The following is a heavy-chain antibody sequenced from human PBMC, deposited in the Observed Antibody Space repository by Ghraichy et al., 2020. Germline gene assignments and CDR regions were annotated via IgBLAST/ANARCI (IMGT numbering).Heavy chain of an antibody. CDR2: ISASGRDI. V-gene: IGHV3-23*01. CDR1: GLTFSTYA. J-gene: IGHJ4*02. Sequence: SCADSGLTFSTYAMSWVRQAPGKGLQWVSSISASGRDIFYGDSVKGRFTVSKDNSKNTLYLQMNSLKAEDTALYYCAKIGTTSQTDYWGQGTLVTVSS. D-gene: IGHD1-14*01. CDR3: AKIGTTSQTDY.